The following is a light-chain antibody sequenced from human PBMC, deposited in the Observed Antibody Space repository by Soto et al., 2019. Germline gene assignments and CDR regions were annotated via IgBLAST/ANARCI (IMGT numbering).Light chain of an antibody. V-gene: IGLV2-8*01. Sequence: QSALTQPPSASGSRGQSVTISCTGTSSDVGGYNYVSWYQQHPGKVPKLMIYEVSKRPSGVPDRFSGSKSGNTASLTVSGLQAEDEADYYCSSYGGSDNLVFGGGTQLTVL. CDR1: SSDVGGYNY. J-gene: IGLJ2*01. CDR3: SSYGGSDNLV. CDR2: EVS.